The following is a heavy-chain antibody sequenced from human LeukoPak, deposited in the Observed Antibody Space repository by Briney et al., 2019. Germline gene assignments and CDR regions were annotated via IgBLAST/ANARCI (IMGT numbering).Heavy chain of an antibody. CDR3: AKDGRGLRFLEPGRFDP. Sequence: GGSLRLSCAASGFTFSSYAMSWVRQAPGKGLEWVSAISGSGGSTYYADSVKGRFTISKNTLYLQMNSLRAEDTAVYYCAKDGRGLRFLEPGRFDPWGQGTLVTVSS. CDR1: GFTFSSYA. D-gene: IGHD3-3*01. V-gene: IGHV3-23*01. J-gene: IGHJ5*02. CDR2: ISGSGGST.